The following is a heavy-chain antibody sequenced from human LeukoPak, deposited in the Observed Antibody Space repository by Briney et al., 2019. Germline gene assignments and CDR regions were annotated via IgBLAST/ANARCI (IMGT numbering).Heavy chain of an antibody. V-gene: IGHV1-18*01. Sequence: ASVKVSCKASGYTFTSYGISWVRQAPGQGLEWMGWISAYNGNTNYAQKLQGRVTMTTDTSTSTAYMELRSLRSDDTAVYYCARVVTMVRGVIIDYFDYWGREPWSPSPQ. CDR1: GYTFTSYG. J-gene: IGHJ4*02. CDR2: ISAYNGNT. CDR3: ARVVTMVRGVIIDYFDY. D-gene: IGHD3-10*01.